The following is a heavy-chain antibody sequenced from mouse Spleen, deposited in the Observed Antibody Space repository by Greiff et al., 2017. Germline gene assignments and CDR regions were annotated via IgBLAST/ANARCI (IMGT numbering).Heavy chain of an antibody. CDR2: IDPETGGT. Sequence: VQLQESGAELVRPGASVTLSCKASGYTFTDYEMHWVKQTPVHGLEWIGAIDPETGGTAYNQKFKGKAILTADKSSSTAYMELRSLTSEDSAVYYCTRSGMNDYPAWFAYWGQGTLVTVSA. V-gene: IGHV1-15*01. D-gene: IGHD2-4*01. CDR1: GYTFTDYE. J-gene: IGHJ3*01. CDR3: TRSGMNDYPAWFAY.